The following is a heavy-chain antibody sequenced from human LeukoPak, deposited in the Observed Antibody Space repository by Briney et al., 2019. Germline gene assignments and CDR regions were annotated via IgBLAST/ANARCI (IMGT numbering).Heavy chain of an antibody. CDR3: ATGVAAMDY. V-gene: IGHV3-7*01. Sequence: PGGSLGLSCAASGFTFSSYWMSWVRQAPGKGLEWVANIKQDGSEKYYVDSVKGQFTIPRDNAKNSLYLQMNSLRAEDTAVYYCATGVAAMDYWGQGTLVTVSS. D-gene: IGHD2-2*01. CDR2: IKQDGSEK. J-gene: IGHJ4*02. CDR1: GFTFSSYW.